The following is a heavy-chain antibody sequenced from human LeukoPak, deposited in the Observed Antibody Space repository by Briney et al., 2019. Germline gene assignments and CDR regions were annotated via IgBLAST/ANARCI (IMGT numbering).Heavy chain of an antibody. CDR1: GYTFTGYY. D-gene: IGHD5-24*01. Sequence: GASVKVSCKASGYTFTGYYMHWVRQAPGQGLEWMGWINPNSGGTNYAQKFQGRVTMTRDTSISTAYMELSRLRSDDTAVYYCARDGSGDGYNFDYWGQGTLVTVSS. J-gene: IGHJ4*02. CDR2: INPNSGGT. V-gene: IGHV1-2*02. CDR3: ARDGSGDGYNFDY.